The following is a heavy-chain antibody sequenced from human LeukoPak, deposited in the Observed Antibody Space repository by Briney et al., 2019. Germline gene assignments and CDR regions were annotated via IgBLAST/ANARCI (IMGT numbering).Heavy chain of an antibody. D-gene: IGHD3-16*02. CDR1: GFTFSSYA. CDR3: AKDQLRLGELSLWGSAFDY. V-gene: IGHV3-23*01. CDR2: ISGSGGST. J-gene: IGHJ4*02. Sequence: GGSLRLSCAASGFTFSSYAMSWVRQAPGKGLEWVSAISGSGGSTDFADSVKGRFTISRDNSKNTLYLQMNSLRAEDTAVYYCAKDQLRLGELSLWGSAFDYWGQGTLVTVSS.